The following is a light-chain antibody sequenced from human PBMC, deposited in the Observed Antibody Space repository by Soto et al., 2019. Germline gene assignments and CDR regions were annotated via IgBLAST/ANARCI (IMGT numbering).Light chain of an antibody. J-gene: IGLJ3*02. V-gene: IGLV2-14*01. Sequence: QSALTQPASVSGTPGQSITISCTGTSSDIGGYNHVSWFQQHPGKAPKLLIYEVTNRPSGVSNRFSGSKSVNTASLTISGLQAEDEADYFCCSYTSRTTWVFGGGTKLTVL. CDR3: CSYTSRTTWV. CDR1: SSDIGGYNH. CDR2: EVT.